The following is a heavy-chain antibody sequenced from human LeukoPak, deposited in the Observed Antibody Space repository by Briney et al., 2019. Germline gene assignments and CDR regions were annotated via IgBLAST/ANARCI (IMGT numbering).Heavy chain of an antibody. Sequence: GSSVMVSCKASGYTFTSYDINWVRKATGQGPEWLGWMNPNSGNPGYAQKFQGRVIIARNTSICTAYMELSSLRPEDTAVYYCARGDDFWSGRIRPGSAFDIWGQETMVTVSS. CDR1: GYTFTSYD. J-gene: IGHJ3*02. CDR3: ARGDDFWSGRIRPGSAFDI. V-gene: IGHV1-8*03. D-gene: IGHD3-3*01. CDR2: MNPNSGNP.